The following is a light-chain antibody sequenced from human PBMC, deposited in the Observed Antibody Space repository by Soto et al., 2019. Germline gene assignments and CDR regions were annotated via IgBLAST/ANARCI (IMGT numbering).Light chain of an antibody. CDR2: GAS. J-gene: IGKJ1*01. V-gene: IGKV3-15*01. CDR3: QQYNNWWT. CDR1: QSVSSN. Sequence: EIVLTQSPGTLSLSPGERATLSCRAGQSVSSNLAWYQQKPGQAPRLLIYGASTRATGIPARFTGIGAGTEFTLTISSLQFDDSAVYYCQQYNNWWTFGQGAKVDIK.